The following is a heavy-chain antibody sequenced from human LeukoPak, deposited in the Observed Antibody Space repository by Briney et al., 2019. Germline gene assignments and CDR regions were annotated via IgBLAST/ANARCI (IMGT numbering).Heavy chain of an antibody. CDR3: AREGAYYYGSGSYKAFDI. V-gene: IGHV3-11*04. D-gene: IGHD3-10*01. Sequence: GGSLRLSCAASGFTFSDYYMSWIRQAPGKGLEWVSYISSSGSTIYYAASVKGRFTISRDNAKTSLYLQMNSLRAEDTAVYYCAREGAYYYGSGSYKAFDIWGQGTMVTVSS. CDR2: ISSSGSTI. J-gene: IGHJ3*02. CDR1: GFTFSDYY.